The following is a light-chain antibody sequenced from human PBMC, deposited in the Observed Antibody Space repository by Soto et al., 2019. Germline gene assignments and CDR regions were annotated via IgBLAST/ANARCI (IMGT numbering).Light chain of an antibody. CDR1: QDISNY. CDR3: QQYDDLWT. Sequence: DSQLTPSPSSLSTTIGDRVTITCQANQDISNYLNWYQQKPGKAPKLLISDASNLKTGVPSRFSGSGSGTDFTFTISSLQPEDIATYYCQQYDDLWTFGPGTRWIS. J-gene: IGKJ3*01. V-gene: IGKV1-33*01. CDR2: DAS.